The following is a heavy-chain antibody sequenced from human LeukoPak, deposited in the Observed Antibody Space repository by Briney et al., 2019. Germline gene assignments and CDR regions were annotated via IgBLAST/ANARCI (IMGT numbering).Heavy chain of an antibody. J-gene: IGHJ5*01. CDR1: AFTFSSYA. V-gene: IGHV3-23*01. D-gene: IGHD4-17*01. CDR3: ARGAYGDYDS. CDR2: ISAGADST. Sequence: PGGSLRLSCAASAFTFSSYAMSRVRPAPGQGLEWVSAISAGADSTYYADSVQGRFPISRDNSKNTLFLQMSGLRAEDTAVYFCARGAYGDYDSWGHGTLVTVSS.